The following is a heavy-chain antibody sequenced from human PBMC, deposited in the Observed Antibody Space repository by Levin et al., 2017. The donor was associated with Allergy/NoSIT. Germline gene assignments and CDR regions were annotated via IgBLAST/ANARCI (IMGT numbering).Heavy chain of an antibody. V-gene: IGHV4-39*01. Sequence: GSLRLSCTVSGGSISSSSYYWGWIRQPPGKGLEWIGSIYSGGSTYYNPSLKSRVTISVDASKNQFSLKMSSVTAADTAVYYCASPDQIAAGATGKNYFDYWGQGTLVTVSS. CDR3: ASPDQIAAGATGKNYFDY. CDR1: GGSISSSSYY. J-gene: IGHJ4*02. D-gene: IGHD6-13*01. CDR2: IYSGGST.